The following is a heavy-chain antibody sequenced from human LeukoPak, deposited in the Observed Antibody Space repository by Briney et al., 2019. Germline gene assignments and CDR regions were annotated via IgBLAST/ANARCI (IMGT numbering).Heavy chain of an antibody. J-gene: IGHJ3*02. V-gene: IGHV3-21*01. CDR3: AREPTYSPRIVGATMQRAFDI. CDR2: ISSSSSYI. Sequence: GGSLRLSCAASGFTFSSYSMNWVRQAPGKGLEWVSSISSSSSYIYYADSVKGRFTISRDNAKNSLYLQMNSLRAEDTAVYYCAREPTYSPRIVGATMQRAFDIWGQGTMVTVSS. D-gene: IGHD1-26*01. CDR1: GFTFSSYS.